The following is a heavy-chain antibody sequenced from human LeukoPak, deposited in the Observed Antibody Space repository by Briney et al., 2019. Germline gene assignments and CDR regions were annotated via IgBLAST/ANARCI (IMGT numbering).Heavy chain of an antibody. Sequence: SETMSLTCTVSGGSISGYYWSWIRQPPGKGLEWIGYIYYSGSTNYNPSLKSRVTISVDTSKNQFSLKLSSVTAADTAVYYCARDLGYSSSWYYYGMDVWGQGTTVTVSS. V-gene: IGHV4-59*01. D-gene: IGHD6-13*01. CDR1: GGSISGYY. CDR2: IYYSGST. J-gene: IGHJ6*02. CDR3: ARDLGYSSSWYYYGMDV.